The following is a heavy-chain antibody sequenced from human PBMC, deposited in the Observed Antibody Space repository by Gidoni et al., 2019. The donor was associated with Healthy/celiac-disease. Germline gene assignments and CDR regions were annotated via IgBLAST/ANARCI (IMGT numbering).Heavy chain of an antibody. CDR1: GFPLSSYG. D-gene: IGHD2-2*01. CDR3: AKVVVVPADGWFDP. J-gene: IGHJ5*02. CDR2: ISYDGSNK. Sequence: QVQLVESGGGVVQPGRSLRLSCAASGFPLSSYGMHWVRQAPGKGLEWVAVISYDGSNKYYADSVKGRFTISRDNSKNTLYLEMNSLRAEDTAVYYCAKVVVVPADGWFDPWGQGTLVTVSS. V-gene: IGHV3-30*18.